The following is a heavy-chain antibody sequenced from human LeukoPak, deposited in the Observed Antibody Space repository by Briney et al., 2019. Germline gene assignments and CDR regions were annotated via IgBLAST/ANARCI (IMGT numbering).Heavy chain of an antibody. D-gene: IGHD1-1*01. V-gene: IGHV4-59*01. CDR2: VFYTGNT. CDR3: ARGAETQYDRHFDY. Sequence: SETLSVTRTDSVGSPSTYYWCCIRPPLGKGLEWIGYVFYTGNTDYNPSLKSRGTISVDTSKKQFSLNLRSVSAADTAVYYCARGAETQYDRHFDYWGQGILVTVSS. CDR1: VGSPSTYY. J-gene: IGHJ4*02.